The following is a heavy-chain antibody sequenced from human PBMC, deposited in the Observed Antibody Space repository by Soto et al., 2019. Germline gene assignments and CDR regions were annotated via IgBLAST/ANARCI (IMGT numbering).Heavy chain of an antibody. V-gene: IGHV1-46*01. CDR1: GYTFTTYY. CDR2: INPSGGST. CDR3: ARRAYNYANMDV. J-gene: IGHJ6*02. Sequence: QVQLVQSGAEVKKPGASVKVSCETSGYTFTTYYMHCVRRAPGQGLAWMGMINPSGGSTSYAQKFQGRVTMTRDTSTRTIYMELSSLRRDDTAIYYCARRAYNYANMDVWGQGTTVTVSS. D-gene: IGHD5-18*01.